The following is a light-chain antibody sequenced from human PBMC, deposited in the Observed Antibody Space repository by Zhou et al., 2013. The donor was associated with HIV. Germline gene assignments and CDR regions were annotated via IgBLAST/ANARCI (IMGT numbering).Light chain of an antibody. CDR1: QSVSSN. J-gene: IGKJ1*01. Sequence: EIVLTQSPATLSLSPGERATLSCRASQSVSSNLAWYQQKPGQAPRLLIYGASTRATDIPERFSGSGSGTDFTLTISRLEPEDFAVYYCQHYGTSLWTFGQGTKVEIK. CDR3: QHYGTSLWT. V-gene: IGKV3-20*01. CDR2: GAS.